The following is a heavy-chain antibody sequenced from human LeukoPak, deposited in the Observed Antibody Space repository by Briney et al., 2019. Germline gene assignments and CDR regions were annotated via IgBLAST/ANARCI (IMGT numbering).Heavy chain of an antibody. D-gene: IGHD3-16*01. CDR3: ARLGGGGPVGDY. V-gene: IGHV1-2*02. J-gene: IGHJ4*02. Sequence: ASVKVSCKTSGYTFTGHYIHWVRQAPGHGLEWMGSILPSTGATLYAQRFEGSVTMTRDTSITTAYMEVTSPTSDDTAIYYCARLGGGGPVGDYWGQGTLVTVSS. CDR2: ILPSTGAT. CDR1: GYTFTGHY.